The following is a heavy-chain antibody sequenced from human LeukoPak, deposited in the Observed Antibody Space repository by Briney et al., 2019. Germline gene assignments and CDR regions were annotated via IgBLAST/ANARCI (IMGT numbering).Heavy chain of an antibody. Sequence: GGSLRLSCAASGFTFSSYAMHWVRQAPGKGLEWVAVISYDGSNKYYADSVKGRFTISRDNSKNTLYLQMNSLRAEDTAVYYCAKGGAYYYDSSGYFSIWGQGTMVTVSS. J-gene: IGHJ3*02. V-gene: IGHV3-30-3*01. CDR3: AKGGAYYYDSSGYFSI. CDR1: GFTFSSYA. CDR2: ISYDGSNK. D-gene: IGHD3-22*01.